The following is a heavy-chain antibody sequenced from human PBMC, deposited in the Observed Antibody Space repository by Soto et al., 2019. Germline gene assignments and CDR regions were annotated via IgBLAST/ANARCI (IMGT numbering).Heavy chain of an antibody. CDR2: IYPGDSDT. CDR3: ARSYSYGSYYYGMDV. Sequence: GESLKISCKGSGYTFTNYWIGWVRQMPGKGLEWMGIIYPGDSDTRYSPSFQGQVTISADKSISTAYLQWSSLKASDTAMYYCARSYSYGSYYYGMDVWGQGTTVNVSS. V-gene: IGHV5-51*01. CDR1: GYTFTNYW. D-gene: IGHD5-18*01. J-gene: IGHJ6*02.